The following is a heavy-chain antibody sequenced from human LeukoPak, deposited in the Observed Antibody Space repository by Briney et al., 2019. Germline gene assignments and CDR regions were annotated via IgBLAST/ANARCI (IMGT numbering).Heavy chain of an antibody. CDR2: MNPNSGNT. Sequence: ASVKVSCKASGYTFTSYDINWVRQATGQGLEWMGWMNPNSGNTGYAQKFQGRVTMTRNTSISTAYMELSSLRAEDTAVYYCARAYDWPNDAFDIWGQGTMVTVSS. CDR3: ARAYDWPNDAFDI. CDR1: GYTFTSYD. V-gene: IGHV1-8*01. J-gene: IGHJ3*02. D-gene: IGHD1-1*01.